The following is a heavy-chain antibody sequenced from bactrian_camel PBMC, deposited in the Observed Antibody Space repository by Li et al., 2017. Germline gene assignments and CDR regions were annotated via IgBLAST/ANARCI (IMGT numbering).Heavy chain of an antibody. J-gene: IGHJ6*01. V-gene: IGHV3S53*01. CDR2: IDIDGST. CDR1: VYTYC. D-gene: IGHD6*01. CDR3: AVDGGLCMVDAGPSHFGY. Sequence: VASGGGSVQAGGSLRLSCAASVYTYCMGWFRQAPGKEREGVATIDIDGSTDYAGAVKGRFTISRDAAKSTIYLQMNALRPEDSARYYCAVDGGLCMVDAGPSHFGYWGLGTQVTVS.